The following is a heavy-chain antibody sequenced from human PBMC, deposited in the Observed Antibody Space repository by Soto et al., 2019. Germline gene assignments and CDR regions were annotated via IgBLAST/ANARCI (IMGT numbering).Heavy chain of an antibody. Sequence: ASVKVSCKVSGYTLTELSMHWVLQAPGKGLEWMGGFDPEDGETIYAQKFQGRVTMTEDTSTDTAYMELSSLRSEDTAVYYCAIDIQLWSPFDYWGQGTLVTVSS. CDR1: GYTLTELS. CDR2: FDPEDGET. CDR3: AIDIQLWSPFDY. J-gene: IGHJ4*02. D-gene: IGHD5-18*01. V-gene: IGHV1-24*01.